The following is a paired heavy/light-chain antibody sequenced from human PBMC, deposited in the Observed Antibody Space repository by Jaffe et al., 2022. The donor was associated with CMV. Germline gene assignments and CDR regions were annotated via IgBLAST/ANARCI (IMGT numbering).Heavy chain of an antibody. J-gene: IGHJ4*02. V-gene: IGHV3-30*18. D-gene: IGHD1-26*01. CDR1: GFTFSSYG. Sequence: QVHLVESGGGVVQPGRSLILSCAASGFTFSSYGMHWVRQAPGKGLEWVAVISDDGSNKYYADSVKGRFTISRDNSKNTLYLQMNSLRPEDTAVFYCAKDAGSGSYGGDSFDYWGQGTLVTVSS. CDR3: AKDAGSGSYGGDSFDY. CDR2: ISDDGSNK.
Light chain of an antibody. Sequence: EIVLTQSPDFQSVTPKEKVTITCRASQSIGSYLHWYQQKPDQSPKLLIKYASQSISGVPSRFSGSGSGTDFTLTINSLEPEDAAAYYCHQSSSFHTFGQGTKLEIK. CDR2: YAS. CDR1: QSIGSY. V-gene: IGKV6D-21*02. J-gene: IGKJ2*01. CDR3: HQSSSFHT.